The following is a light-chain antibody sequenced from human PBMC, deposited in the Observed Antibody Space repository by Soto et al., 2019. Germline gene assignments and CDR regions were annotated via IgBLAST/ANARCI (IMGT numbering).Light chain of an antibody. V-gene: IGKV1-27*01. CDR1: QAITND. CDR2: SAS. CDR3: QKYNSLPPT. Sequence: DVQVTQSPASRSASVGDRITITCRTSQAITNDLAWYQQKPGKPPKLLISSASTLESGVPSRFSGSGFGTDFSLTITNLQPEDFASYYCQKYNSLPPTFGGGTKVEI. J-gene: IGKJ4*01.